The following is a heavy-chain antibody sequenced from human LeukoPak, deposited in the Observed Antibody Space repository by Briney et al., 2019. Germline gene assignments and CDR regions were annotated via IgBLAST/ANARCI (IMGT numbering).Heavy chain of an antibody. D-gene: IGHD6-19*01. J-gene: IGHJ4*02. Sequence: SETLSLTCTVSGGSISSYYWSWIRQPPGKGLEWIGYIYYSGSTNYNPSLKSRVTISVDTSKNQFSLKLSSVTAADTAVYYCARANSGWSINFDYWDQGTLVTVSS. CDR2: IYYSGST. V-gene: IGHV4-59*12. CDR3: ARANSGWSINFDY. CDR1: GGSISSYY.